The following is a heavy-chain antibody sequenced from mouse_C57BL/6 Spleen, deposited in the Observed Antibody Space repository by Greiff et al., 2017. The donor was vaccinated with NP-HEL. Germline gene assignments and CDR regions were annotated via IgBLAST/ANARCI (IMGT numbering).Heavy chain of an antibody. CDR2: IYPGDGDT. CDR1: GYAFSSSW. CDR3: ARWVVYYFDY. Sequence: VQLQQSGPELVKPGASVKISCKASGYAFSSSWMNWVKQRPGKGLEWIGRIYPGDGDTNYNGKFKGKATLTADKSSSTAYMQLSSLTSEDSAVYFCARWVVYYFDYWGQGTTLTVSS. J-gene: IGHJ2*01. V-gene: IGHV1-82*01.